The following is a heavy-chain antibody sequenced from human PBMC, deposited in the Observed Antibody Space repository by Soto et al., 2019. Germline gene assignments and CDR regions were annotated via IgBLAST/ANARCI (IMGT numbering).Heavy chain of an antibody. V-gene: IGHV1-18*01. D-gene: IGHD1-26*01. J-gene: IGHJ4*02. Sequence: ASVKVSCKTSGYTFSSYGVSWVRQAPGQGLEWMGWKSDYNGNTNYAQSLQGRLTITTDRSTRTAYMELSSLTSDDTAVYYCARVGAAINYFDYWGQGTQVTVSS. CDR3: ARVGAAINYFDY. CDR1: GYTFSSYG. CDR2: KSDYNGNT.